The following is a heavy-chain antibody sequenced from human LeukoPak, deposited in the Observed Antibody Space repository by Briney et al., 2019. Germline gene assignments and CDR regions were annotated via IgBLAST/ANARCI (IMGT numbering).Heavy chain of an antibody. CDR3: AGTYDSRNGYFDY. D-gene: IGHD3-22*01. CDR1: GGTFSSYA. CDR2: IIPIFGTA. Sequence: GASVKVSGKASGGTFSSYAISWVRQAPGQGLEWMGGIIPIFGTANYAQKFQGRVTITADESTSTAYMELSSLRSEDTAVYYCAGTYDSRNGYFDYWGQGTLVTVSS. V-gene: IGHV1-69*13. J-gene: IGHJ4*02.